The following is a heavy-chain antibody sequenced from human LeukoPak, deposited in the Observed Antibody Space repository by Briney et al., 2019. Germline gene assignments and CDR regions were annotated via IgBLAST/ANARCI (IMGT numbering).Heavy chain of an antibody. CDR2: INHSGST. Sequence: PSETLSLTCAVYGGSFSGYYWSWIRQPPGKGLEWIGEINHSGSTNYNPSLKSRVTISVDTSKNQFSLKLSSVTAADTAVYYCARDLPYSSGYCYRSRVWFDPWGQGTLVTVSS. J-gene: IGHJ5*02. D-gene: IGHD3-22*01. V-gene: IGHV4-34*01. CDR3: ARDLPYSSGYCYRSRVWFDP. CDR1: GGSFSGYY.